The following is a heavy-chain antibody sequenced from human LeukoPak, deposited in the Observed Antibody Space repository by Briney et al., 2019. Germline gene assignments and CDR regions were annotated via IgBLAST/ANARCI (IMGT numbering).Heavy chain of an antibody. CDR2: ISYDGSNK. V-gene: IGHV3-30-3*01. J-gene: IGHJ5*01. CDR1: GFTFSTYA. Sequence: GGSLRLSCAASGFTFSTYAMHWVRQAPGKGLEWVAVISYDGSNKYHADSVMGRFTISRDNSKNTLYLQMNSLRAEDTAVYYCARDNYGFDCWGQGTLVTVSS. D-gene: IGHD3-10*01. CDR3: ARDNYGFDC.